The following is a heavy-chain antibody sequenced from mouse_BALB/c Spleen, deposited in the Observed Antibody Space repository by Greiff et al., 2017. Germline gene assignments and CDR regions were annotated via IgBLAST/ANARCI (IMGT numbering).Heavy chain of an antibody. CDR1: GFTFSSYA. CDR2: ISSGGST. Sequence: EVKLMESGGGLVKPGGSLKLSCAASGFTFSSYAMSWVRQTPEKRLEWVASISSGGSTYYPDSVKGRFTISRDNARNILYLQMSSLRSEDTAMYYCAREAYGIVYAMDYWGQGTSVTVSS. CDR3: AREAYGIVYAMDY. V-gene: IGHV5-6-5*01. J-gene: IGHJ4*01. D-gene: IGHD2-1*01.